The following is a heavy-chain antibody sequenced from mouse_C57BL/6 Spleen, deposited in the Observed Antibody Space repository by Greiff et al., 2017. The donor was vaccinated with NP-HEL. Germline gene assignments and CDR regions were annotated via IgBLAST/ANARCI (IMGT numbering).Heavy chain of an antibody. Sequence: QVQLKQPGAELVRPGSSVKLSCKASGYTFTNYWMHWVKQRPIQGLEWIGNIDPSDSETHYNQKFKDKATLTVDKSSSTAYMQLSSLTSEDSAVYYCARQGVSYYFDYWGQGTTLTVSS. CDR3: ARQGVSYYFDY. D-gene: IGHD6-2*01. CDR1: GYTFTNYW. CDR2: IDPSDSET. V-gene: IGHV1-52*01. J-gene: IGHJ2*01.